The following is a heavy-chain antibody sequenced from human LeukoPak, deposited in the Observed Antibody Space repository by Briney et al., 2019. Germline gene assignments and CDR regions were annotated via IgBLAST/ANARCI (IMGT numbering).Heavy chain of an antibody. CDR3: ARVYYGSGSLYSYYYYMDV. Sequence: GGSLRLSCVASGFTFSSYEMNWVRQAPGKGLEWVSYISSSGCTIFYADAVKGRFTISRDNAKNSLYLQMNSLRAEDTAVYYCARVYYGSGSLYSYYYYMDVWGKGTTVTISS. V-gene: IGHV3-48*03. D-gene: IGHD3-10*01. J-gene: IGHJ6*03. CDR1: GFTFSSYE. CDR2: ISSSGCTI.